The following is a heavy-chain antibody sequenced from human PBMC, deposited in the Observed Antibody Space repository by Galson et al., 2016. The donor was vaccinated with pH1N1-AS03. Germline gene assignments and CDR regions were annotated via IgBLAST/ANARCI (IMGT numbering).Heavy chain of an antibody. J-gene: IGHJ4*02. CDR1: GYTFTGNY. D-gene: IGHD3-3*01. Sequence: SVKVSCKASGYTFTGNYLHWVRQAPGQGLEWVGWINPNSGDTSYAQKFQGRVTMTRDTSISAAFLELSRLRSDDTAVYYCARVGKYFDFWSGYSDFDCWGQGTLVTVSS. CDR3: ARVGKYFDFWSGYSDFDC. V-gene: IGHV1-2*02. CDR2: INPNSGDT.